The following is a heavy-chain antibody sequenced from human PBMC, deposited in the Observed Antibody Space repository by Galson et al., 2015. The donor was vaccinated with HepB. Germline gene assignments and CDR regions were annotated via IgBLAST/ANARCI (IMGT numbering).Heavy chain of an antibody. Sequence: SLRLSCAASGFIYSDAWMSWVRQAPGKGLEWVSYISGSGDTIYYADSVKGRFIISRDNAKISLYLQLNSLRAEDTAVYFCARDAGGYSYGYFDYWGQGMLVTVSS. CDR3: ARDAGGYSYGYFDY. D-gene: IGHD5-18*01. V-gene: IGHV3-11*04. CDR1: GFIYSDAW. J-gene: IGHJ4*02. CDR2: ISGSGDTI.